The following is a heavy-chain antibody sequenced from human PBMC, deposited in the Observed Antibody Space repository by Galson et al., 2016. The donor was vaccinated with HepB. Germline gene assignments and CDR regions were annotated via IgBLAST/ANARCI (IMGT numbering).Heavy chain of an antibody. Sequence: SLRLSCAASGFIFNNYAMHWVRQAPGKGLVWVSTISDNGGSTYYADSVKGRFTISRDNSKNTLYLQMNSLRAEDTAVYYCGRPIEYSSSSPDCWGQGTLVTVSS. V-gene: IGHV3-23*01. CDR2: ISDNGGST. D-gene: IGHD6-6*01. CDR1: GFIFNNYA. J-gene: IGHJ4*02. CDR3: GRPIEYSSSSPDC.